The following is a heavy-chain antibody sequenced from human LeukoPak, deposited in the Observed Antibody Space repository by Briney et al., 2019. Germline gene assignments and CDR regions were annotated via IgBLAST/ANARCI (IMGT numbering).Heavy chain of an antibody. CDR2: IKPDGSER. Sequence: GGSLRLSCAASGFTFSNACMTWVRQAPGKGLEWVANIKPDGSERNYVDSVKGRFTTSIDSAKKSVYLQMNSLRVEDTAVYYCARGSYDAFDIWGQGTMVTVSS. V-gene: IGHV3-7*03. J-gene: IGHJ3*02. CDR1: GFTFSNAC. CDR3: ARGSYDAFDI.